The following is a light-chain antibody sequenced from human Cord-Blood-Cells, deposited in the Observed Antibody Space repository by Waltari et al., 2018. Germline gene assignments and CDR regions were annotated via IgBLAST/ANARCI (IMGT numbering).Light chain of an antibody. V-gene: IGLV2-11*01. J-gene: IGLJ1*01. CDR1: SSDVGGYHY. CDR2: DVS. CDR3: CSYAGSYTYV. Sequence: QSALTQPRSVSGSPGQSVTISCTGPSSDVGGYHYVYWYQQHPGKAPKLMIYDVSKRPSGVPDRFSGSKSGNTASLTISGLQAEDEADYYCCSYAGSYTYVFGTGTKVTVL.